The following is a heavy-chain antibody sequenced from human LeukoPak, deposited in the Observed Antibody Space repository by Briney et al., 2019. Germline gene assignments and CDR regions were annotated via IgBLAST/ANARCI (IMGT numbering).Heavy chain of an antibody. CDR1: GYTFTSYY. V-gene: IGHV1-46*01. J-gene: IGHJ4*02. D-gene: IGHD6-13*01. CDR3: ARRAGVRYSSRFYFDY. Sequence: ASVKVSCKASGYTFTSYYMHWVRQAPGQGLEWMGIINPSGGSTSDAQKFQGRVTMTRDTSTSTFYMELSSLRSEDTAVYYCARRAGVRYSSRFYFDYWGQGTLVTVSS. CDR2: INPSGGST.